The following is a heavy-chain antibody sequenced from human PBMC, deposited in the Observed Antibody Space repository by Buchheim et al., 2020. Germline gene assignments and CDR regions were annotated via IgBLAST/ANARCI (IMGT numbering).Heavy chain of an antibody. CDR3: VRDLEHYFDS. J-gene: IGHJ4*02. Sequence: QVQLVESGGDVVQPGGSLRLSCAASGLTFSSYGMHWVRQAPGKGLEWVAVIWYDGSDKYYADSVKGRFAISRDNSKNTLFLQMSSLTAEDTAVYYCVRDLEHYFDSWGQGTL. CDR2: IWYDGSDK. V-gene: IGHV3-33*01. CDR1: GLTFSSYG.